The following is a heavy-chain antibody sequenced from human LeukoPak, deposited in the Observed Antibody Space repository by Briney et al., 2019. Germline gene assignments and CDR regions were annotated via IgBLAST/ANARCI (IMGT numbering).Heavy chain of an antibody. CDR3: ARFGLDYDMGV. V-gene: IGHV4-59*01. D-gene: IGHD3-16*01. CDR1: GGFISGYY. Sequence: SETLSLTCTVSGGFISGYYWAWVRQPPGTGLEWIGQIHYSGSADYNPSLKSRITISVDTSKNQMSLKLTSVTAADTAIYYCARFGLDYDMGVWGQGTTVTVSS. CDR2: IHYSGSA. J-gene: IGHJ6*02.